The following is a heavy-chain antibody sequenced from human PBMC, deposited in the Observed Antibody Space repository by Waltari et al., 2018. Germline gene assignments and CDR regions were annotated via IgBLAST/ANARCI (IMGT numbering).Heavy chain of an antibody. J-gene: IGHJ6*03. D-gene: IGHD6-13*01. CDR1: GFTFSDYY. V-gene: IGHV3-11*01. Sequence: GGGLVKPGGSLRLSCAASGFTFSDYYMSWIRQAPGKGLEWVSYISSSGSTIYYADSVKDRFTISRDNAKNSLYLQMNSLRAEDTAVYYCAREGIAAAGQHHYYYMDVWGKGTTVTVSS. CDR3: AREGIAAAGQHHYYYMDV. CDR2: ISSSGSTI.